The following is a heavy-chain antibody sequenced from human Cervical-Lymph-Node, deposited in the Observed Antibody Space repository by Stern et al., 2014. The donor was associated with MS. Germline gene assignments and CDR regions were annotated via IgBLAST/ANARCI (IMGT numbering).Heavy chain of an antibody. CDR2: INTNTGDS. CDR3: ARDFVDTAMITRSDYLDC. J-gene: IGHJ4*02. CDR1: GYTLTNYP. D-gene: IGHD5-18*01. V-gene: IGHV7-4-1*02. Sequence: VQLVESGSELKKPGASVKVSCKASGYTLTNYPMNWVRQAPGQGLEWMGWINTNTGDSTYAQGFTGLFVFSLYTSVSTAYLQISSLKAEDTAVYYCARDFVDTAMITRSDYLDCWGQGTLVTVSS.